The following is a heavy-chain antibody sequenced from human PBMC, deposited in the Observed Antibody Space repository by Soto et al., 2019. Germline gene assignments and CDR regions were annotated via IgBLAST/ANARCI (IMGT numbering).Heavy chain of an antibody. CDR3: ARGFRRYDILTGYYYYGMDV. Sequence: QVQLQESGPGLVKPSETLSLTCTVSGGSISSYYWSWIRQPPGKGLEWLGYIYYSGRTNYNPSLKNRVTISVDTSKNQFSLKLSSVTAADTAVYYCARGFRRYDILTGYYYYGMDVWGQGTTVTVSS. V-gene: IGHV4-59*01. J-gene: IGHJ6*02. CDR1: GGSISSYY. CDR2: IYYSGRT. D-gene: IGHD3-9*01.